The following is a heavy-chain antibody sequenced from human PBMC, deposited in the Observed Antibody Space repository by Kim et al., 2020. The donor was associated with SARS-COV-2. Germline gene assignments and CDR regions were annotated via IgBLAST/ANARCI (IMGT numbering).Heavy chain of an antibody. V-gene: IGHV3-23*01. Sequence: VKGRFTISRDNSKNTLYLQMNSLRAEDTAVYYCAKAPSGGAAAGTNWFDPWGQGTLVTVSS. CDR3: AKAPSGGAAAGTNWFDP. J-gene: IGHJ5*02. D-gene: IGHD6-13*01.